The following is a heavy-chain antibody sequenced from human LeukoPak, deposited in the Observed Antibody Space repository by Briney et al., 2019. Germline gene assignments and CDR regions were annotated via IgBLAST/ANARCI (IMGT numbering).Heavy chain of an antibody. J-gene: IGHJ6*02. CDR2: ISAYNGNT. CDR3: AREGSDYGDYDGYGMDV. Sequence: ASVKVSCKASGYTFTSYGISWVRQAPGQGLEWMGWISAYNGNTNYAQKLQGRVTMATDTSTSTAYMELRSLRSDDTAVYYCAREGSDYGDYDGYGMDVWGQGTTVTVSS. CDR1: GYTFTSYG. V-gene: IGHV1-18*01. D-gene: IGHD4-17*01.